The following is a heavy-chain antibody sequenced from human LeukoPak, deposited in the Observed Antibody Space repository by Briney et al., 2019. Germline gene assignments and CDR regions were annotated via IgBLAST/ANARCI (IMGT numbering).Heavy chain of an antibody. CDR3: ARVSGSRNYYFGAFDI. CDR1: GFTFSDYW. D-gene: IGHD3-10*01. Sequence: PGGSLRLSCAASGFTFSDYWMHWVRQAPGKGLVWVSRIYSDVSSTYYADSVKGRFTISRDNAKNTLYLQMNSLRAEDTAMYYCARVSGSRNYYFGAFDIWGQGTMVTVSS. V-gene: IGHV3-74*01. CDR2: IYSDVSST. J-gene: IGHJ3*02.